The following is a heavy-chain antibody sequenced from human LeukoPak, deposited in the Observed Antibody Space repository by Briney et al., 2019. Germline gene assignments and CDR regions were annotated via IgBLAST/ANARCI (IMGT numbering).Heavy chain of an antibody. J-gene: IGHJ6*02. V-gene: IGHV1-46*01. CDR3: ARVCYDSSGYFSIIPGYYYGMDV. Sequence: ASVKVSCKASGYTFTNYYIHRVRQAPGQGLEWMGIINPSVGSTNYAQKFQGRVTMTRDTSTSTGYMDLSSLRSEDTAVYYCARVCYDSSGYFSIIPGYYYGMDVWGQGTTVTVSS. CDR2: INPSVGST. D-gene: IGHD3-22*01. CDR1: GYTFTNYY.